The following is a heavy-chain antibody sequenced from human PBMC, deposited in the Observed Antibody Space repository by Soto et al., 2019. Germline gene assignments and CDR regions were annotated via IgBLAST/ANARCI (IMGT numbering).Heavy chain of an antibody. CDR3: ARDLVIQLWPTPLAY. CDR1: GFTFSSYA. Sequence: QVQLVESGGGVVQPGRSLRLSCAASGFTFSSYAMHWVRQAPGKGLEWVAVISYDGSNKYYADSVKGRFTISRDNSKNTLYLQMNSLRAEDTAVYYCARDLVIQLWPTPLAYWGQGTLVTVSS. V-gene: IGHV3-30-3*01. D-gene: IGHD5-18*01. J-gene: IGHJ4*02. CDR2: ISYDGSNK.